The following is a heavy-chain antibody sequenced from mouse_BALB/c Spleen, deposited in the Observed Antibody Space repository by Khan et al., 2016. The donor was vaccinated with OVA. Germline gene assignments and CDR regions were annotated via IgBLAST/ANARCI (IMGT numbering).Heavy chain of an antibody. V-gene: IGHV5-6*01. CDR2: ISTGGDYT. D-gene: IGHD4-1*01. J-gene: IGHJ3*01. Sequence: EVELVESGGDLVKPGGSLKLSCAASGFTFSSYSMSWVRQTPDKRLEWVATISTGGDYTYYPDNVKGQFIISRDDAKNTLYLQMSSLKSEDTAMYYCASHLTGSFAYWGQGTLVTVSA. CDR1: GFTFSSYS. CDR3: ASHLTGSFAY.